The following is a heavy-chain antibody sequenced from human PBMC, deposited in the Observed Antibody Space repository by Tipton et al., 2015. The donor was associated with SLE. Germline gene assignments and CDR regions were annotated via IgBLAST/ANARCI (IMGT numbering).Heavy chain of an antibody. CDR1: GLTFSRSW. CDR3: ARATADYDPYDI. D-gene: IGHD3-16*01. Sequence: GSLRLSCAASGLTFSRSWMTWVRQAPGKGLEWVANIKQDGSEKYYVDSVKGRFTISRDNAKNSLYLQMNSLRAEDTAVYYCARATADYDPYDIWGQGTMVTVSS. J-gene: IGHJ3*02. V-gene: IGHV3-7*01. CDR2: IKQDGSEK.